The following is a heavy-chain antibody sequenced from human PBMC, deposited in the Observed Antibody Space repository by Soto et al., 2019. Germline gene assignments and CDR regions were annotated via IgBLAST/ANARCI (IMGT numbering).Heavy chain of an antibody. CDR1: GFTFSSYA. J-gene: IGHJ6*02. CDR2: ISYDGSNK. V-gene: IGHV3-30-3*01. Sequence: QVQLVESGGGVVQPGRSLRLSCAASGFTFSSYAMHWVRQAPGKGLEWVAVISYDGSNKYYADSVKGRFTISRDNFKNTLYLQMNSLRAEDTAVYYCARDYKYYDFWSGYYGYYYYGMDVWGQGTTVTVSS. CDR3: ARDYKYYDFWSGYYGYYYYGMDV. D-gene: IGHD3-3*01.